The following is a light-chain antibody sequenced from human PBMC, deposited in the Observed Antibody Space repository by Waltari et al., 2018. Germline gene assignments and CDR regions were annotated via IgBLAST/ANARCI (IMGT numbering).Light chain of an antibody. CDR1: QSVLYSANNRNY. CDR3: QQYYSPFT. V-gene: IGKV4-1*01. Sequence: DIVMTQSPDSLPVSLGERAIINCKSSQSVLYSANNRNYLAWYQQKPGQPPKLLIFWASTRESGVPDRFSGSGSGTDFTLTISSLQAEDVAVYYCQQYYSPFTFGPGTKVDIK. CDR2: WAS. J-gene: IGKJ3*01.